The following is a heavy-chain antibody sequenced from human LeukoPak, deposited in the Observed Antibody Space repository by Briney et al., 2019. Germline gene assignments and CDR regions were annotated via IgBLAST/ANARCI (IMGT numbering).Heavy chain of an antibody. CDR3: ARLFTRYYYYYMDV. V-gene: IGHV4-59*01. CDR2: IHYSGST. CDR1: GGSISSYY. Sequence: SETLSLTCTVSGGSISSYYWSWIRQPPGKGLEWIGYIHYSGSTHYNPSLKSRVTISVDTSKNQVSLKLRSVTAADTAVYYCARLFTRYYYYYMDVWGKGTTVTASS. J-gene: IGHJ6*03. D-gene: IGHD5/OR15-5a*01.